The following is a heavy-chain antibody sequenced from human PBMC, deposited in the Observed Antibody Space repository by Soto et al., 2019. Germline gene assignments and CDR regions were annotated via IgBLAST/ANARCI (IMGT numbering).Heavy chain of an antibody. V-gene: IGHV3-23*01. J-gene: IGHJ1*01. CDR2: ISGSGGST. D-gene: IGHD5-12*01. CDR1: GLTFSSYA. Sequence: EVQLLESGGGLVQPGASLRLSCAASGLTFSSYAMSWVRQAPGKGLEWVSAISGSGGSTYYADSVKGRFTISRDNSKNTLYLQMKSLRAEDTAVYYCARHYISGFGYSGYDLSYFQHWGQGTLVTVSS. CDR3: ARHYISGFGYSGYDLSYFQH.